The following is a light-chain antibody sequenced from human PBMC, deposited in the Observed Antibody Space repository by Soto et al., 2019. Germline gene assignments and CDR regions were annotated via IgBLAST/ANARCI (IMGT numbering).Light chain of an antibody. CDR2: GAY. CDR1: QSGSSSY. V-gene: IGKV3-20*01. Sequence: EIVLTQSPGTLALSPGERATLSCRASQSGSSSYLARDQQKPGQAPRLLIYGAYSRAAGIPDRFSGSGSGTDFTLTISRLEREDLAVYYCQQYGQPPTLFRQGTKVHI. J-gene: IGKJ1*01. CDR3: QQYGQPPTL.